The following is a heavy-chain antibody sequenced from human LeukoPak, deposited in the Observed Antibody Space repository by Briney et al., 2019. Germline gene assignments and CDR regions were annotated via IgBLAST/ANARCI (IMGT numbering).Heavy chain of an antibody. CDR1: GHTFTRYY. CDR3: ARRNLQKKPYYYYGMDV. D-gene: IGHD4-11*01. CDR2: INPSAGST. V-gene: IGHV1-46*04. J-gene: IGHJ6*02. Sequence: ASVKVSCRASGHTFTRYYVHWVRQAPGQGLEWMGIINPSAGSTTYGQNLQGRVTMTRDTSTSTVYMQLSSLRAEDTAVYYCARRNLQKKPYYYYGMDVWGQGTTVTVSS.